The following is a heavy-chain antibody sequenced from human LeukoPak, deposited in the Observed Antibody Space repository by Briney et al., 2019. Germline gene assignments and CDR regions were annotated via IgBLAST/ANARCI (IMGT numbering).Heavy chain of an antibody. Sequence: SETLSLTCTVSGGSIGSYYWSWIRQPPGRGLEWIGYIHYSGSINSNPSLKSRVTISVDTSKNQFSLKLSSVTAADTAVYYCARLHTATYRFDPWGRGTLVTVSS. CDR3: ARLHTATYRFDP. CDR2: IHYSGSI. J-gene: IGHJ5*02. V-gene: IGHV4-59*08. D-gene: IGHD4-17*01. CDR1: GGSIGSYY.